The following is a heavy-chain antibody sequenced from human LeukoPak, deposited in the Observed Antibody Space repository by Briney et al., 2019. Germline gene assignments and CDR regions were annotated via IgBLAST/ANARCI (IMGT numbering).Heavy chain of an antibody. CDR3: AKDRERGYYGSGSYSVFDY. D-gene: IGHD3-10*01. CDR2: ISGSGGST. J-gene: IGHJ4*02. V-gene: IGHV3-23*01. CDR1: GFTFSSYA. Sequence: GGSLRLSCAASGFTFSSYAMSWVRQAPGKGLEWVSAISGSGGSTYYADSVKGRFTISRDNSKNTLYPQMNSLRAEDTAVYYCAKDRERGYYGSGSYSVFDYWGQGTLVTVSS.